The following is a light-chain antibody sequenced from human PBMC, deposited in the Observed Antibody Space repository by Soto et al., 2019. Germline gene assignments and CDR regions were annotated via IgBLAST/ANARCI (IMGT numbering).Light chain of an antibody. V-gene: IGLV1-44*01. J-gene: IGLJ2*01. CDR3: AAWDDSLNVVV. Sequence: QAVVPQPPSASGTPGQRVTISCSGSSSNIGSNTVNWYQQLPGTATKLLIYSNNQRPSGVPDRFSGSKSGTSASLAISGIQSEDEADYYCAAWDDSLNVVVFGGGTKLTVL. CDR2: SNN. CDR1: SSNIGSNT.